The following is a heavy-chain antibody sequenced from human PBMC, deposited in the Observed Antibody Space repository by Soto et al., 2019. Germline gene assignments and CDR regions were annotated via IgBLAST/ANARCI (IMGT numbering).Heavy chain of an antibody. CDR1: GFTFSSYA. J-gene: IGHJ4*02. CDR2: ISGSGIST. V-gene: IGHV3-23*01. CDR3: SRDDSDWFFN. Sequence: GGSLRLSCAASGFTFSSYAMHWVRQAPGEGQGLRRGLEWVSAISGSGISTYYADSVKGRFTISRDNSKNTLYLQMNSLRAEDTAVYYCSRDDSDWFFNWGRGTLVTVSS. D-gene: IGHD3-9*01.